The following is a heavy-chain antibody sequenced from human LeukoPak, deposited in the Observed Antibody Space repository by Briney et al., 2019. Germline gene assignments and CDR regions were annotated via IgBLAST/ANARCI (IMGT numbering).Heavy chain of an antibody. D-gene: IGHD6-19*01. CDR3: SIYQREAVAGLYYYYYYYMDV. CDR2: NYTNACP. J-gene: IGHJ6*03. CDR1: GGSISSGSYY. Sequence: SQTLSLTCTVSGGSISSGSYYWSWIRQPPVKGLDCLGRNYTNACPLYNPSLNSRVTISVDTSKNQFSFQISSSTDADTAVYNFSIYQREAVAGLYYYYYYYMDVWGKGNTVTVSS. V-gene: IGHV4-61*02.